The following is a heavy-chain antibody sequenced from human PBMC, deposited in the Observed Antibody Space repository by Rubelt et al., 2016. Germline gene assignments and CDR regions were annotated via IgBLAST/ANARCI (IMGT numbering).Heavy chain of an antibody. CDR2: IDPNSGAT. V-gene: IGHV1-2*06. D-gene: IGHD1-1*01. Sequence: QLVQSAAEVKEPGASVKVSCKASGYTFTGYYIHWMRQAPGQGLEWMGRIDPNSGATNYTQIFQGRVTMTRDTSVRTAYMELSRLRSDDTAVYYCARTGARYYFDYWGQGTLVTVSA. CDR3: ARTGARYYFDY. J-gene: IGHJ4*02. CDR1: GYTFTGYY.